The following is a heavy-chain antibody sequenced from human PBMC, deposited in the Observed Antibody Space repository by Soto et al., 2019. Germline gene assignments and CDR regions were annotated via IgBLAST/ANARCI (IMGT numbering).Heavy chain of an antibody. D-gene: IGHD5-18*01. Sequence: SETLSLTCTVSGGSVSSESHYWSWIRQTPGKGLEWIGYIYYTGSTNYNPSLKGRVTMSVDTSRDQVSLRLRSVTRADTAVYYCARSDTSNWFDPWGQGTLVTVSS. CDR2: IYYTGST. CDR3: ARSDTSNWFDP. CDR1: GGSVSSESHY. V-gene: IGHV4-61*01. J-gene: IGHJ5*02.